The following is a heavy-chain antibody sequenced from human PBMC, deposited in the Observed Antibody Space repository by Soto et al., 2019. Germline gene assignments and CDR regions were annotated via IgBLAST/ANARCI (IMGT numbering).Heavy chain of an antibody. D-gene: IGHD3-22*01. Sequence: EEQLVESGGGLVQPGGSLRLSCVASGFILSGYDMHWVRQATGEGLEWVSAIGTAGDPYYSGSVKGRVTISRGNAENSVNLQMNSLRAGDTAVYYCARAGYDSSGYYFYAMDVWGPGTTVTVSS. CDR3: ARAGYDSSGYYFYAMDV. J-gene: IGHJ6*02. CDR2: IGTAGDP. CDR1: GFILSGYD. V-gene: IGHV3-13*05.